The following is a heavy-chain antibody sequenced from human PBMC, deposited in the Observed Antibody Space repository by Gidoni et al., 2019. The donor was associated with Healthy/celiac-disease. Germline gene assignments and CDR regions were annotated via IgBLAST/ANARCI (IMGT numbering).Heavy chain of an antibody. CDR1: GCTFSSYA. CDR3: ASLSDSSSSFYFDY. Sequence: QVQLVEAGGGVVQPGRSLRLSCAASGCTFSSYAMHWVRQAPGKGLEWVAVISYDGSNKYYADSVKGRFTISRDNSKNTLYLQMNSLRAEDTAVYYCASLSDSSSSFYFDYWGQGTLVTVSS. CDR2: ISYDGSNK. V-gene: IGHV3-30-3*01. D-gene: IGHD6-6*01. J-gene: IGHJ4*02.